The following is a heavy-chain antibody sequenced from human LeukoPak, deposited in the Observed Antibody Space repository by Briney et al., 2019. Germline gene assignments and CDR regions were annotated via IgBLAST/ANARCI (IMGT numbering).Heavy chain of an antibody. V-gene: IGHV3-7*01. J-gene: IGHJ4*02. CDR1: GFIFSDYW. Sequence: GGSLRLSCVTSGFIFSDYWMGWVRQAPGKGPEWVASIEPDGNEQYYVDSVRGRFTISRDNSKDSLFLQMDSLRDDDTAVYYCGRERVSAYDYWGQGTLVTVSS. CDR3: GRERVSAYDY. CDR2: IEPDGNEQ.